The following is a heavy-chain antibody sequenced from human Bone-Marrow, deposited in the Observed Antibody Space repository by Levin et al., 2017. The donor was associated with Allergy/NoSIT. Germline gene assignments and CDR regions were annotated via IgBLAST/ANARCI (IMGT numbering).Heavy chain of an antibody. CDR2: ISYAESNK. Sequence: HGESLKISCAASGFIFSSYSMHWVRQAPGKGLEWVAVISYAESNKYYGDSVKGRFTIARDNSKNTLYLQLSSLRVEDTAVYYCARARAYGDNIFDYWGQGTLVTVSS. D-gene: IGHD4-17*01. CDR3: ARARAYGDNIFDY. CDR1: GFIFSSYS. V-gene: IGHV3-30-3*01. J-gene: IGHJ4*02.